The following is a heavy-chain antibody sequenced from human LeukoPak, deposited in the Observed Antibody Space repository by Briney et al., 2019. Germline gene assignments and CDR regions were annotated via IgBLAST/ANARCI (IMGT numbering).Heavy chain of an antibody. CDR3: SRDPRLADY. D-gene: IGHD3-9*01. Sequence: PGGSLRLSCAASGFTFSDSYMTWIRQAPGRGLEWLSYISGSGSSINCADSVKGRFTISRDNTMNSLYLQMNSLRVEDTAVYYCSRDPRLADYWGQGTLVTVSS. CDR2: ISGSGSSI. J-gene: IGHJ4*02. CDR1: GFTFSDSY. V-gene: IGHV3-11*01.